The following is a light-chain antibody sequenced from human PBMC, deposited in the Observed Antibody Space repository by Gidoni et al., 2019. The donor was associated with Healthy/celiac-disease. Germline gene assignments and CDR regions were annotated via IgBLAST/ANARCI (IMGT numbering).Light chain of an antibody. CDR3: AAWDDSLNGWV. Sequence: QSVLTQPPSVSEAPRQRGTISCSGSSSNIGTNAVNWYQQLPGKAPKLLIYYDDLLPSGVADRFSGSKAGTSASLAMSGLQSEDEADYYCAAWDDSLNGWVFGGGTKLTVL. J-gene: IGLJ3*02. CDR1: SSNIGTNA. CDR2: YDD. V-gene: IGLV1-36*01.